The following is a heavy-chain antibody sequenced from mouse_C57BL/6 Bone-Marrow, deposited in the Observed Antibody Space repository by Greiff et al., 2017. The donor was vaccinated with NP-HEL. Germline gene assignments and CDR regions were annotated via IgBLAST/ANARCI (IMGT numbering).Heavy chain of an antibody. V-gene: IGHV1-52*01. CDR2: IDPSDSKT. J-gene: IGHJ2*01. CDR1: GFTFNSYW. CDR3: AGPRTSFAY. Sequence: QVQLQQSGAELVRPGSSVKLSCTASGFTFNSYWMHWVKQRPKQGLEWIGNIDPSDSKTHYTQKFKDKATMTVDKASSTAYMQLSSLTSEDSAVYYCAGPRTSFAYWGQGTTLTVSA.